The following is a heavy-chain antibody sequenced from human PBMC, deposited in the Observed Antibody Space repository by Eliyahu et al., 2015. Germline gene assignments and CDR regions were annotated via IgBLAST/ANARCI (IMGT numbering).Heavy chain of an antibody. V-gene: IGHV5-51*01. Sequence: SFTSHWIGWVRQMPGKGLEWMGSIYPDNSNTKYSPSFQGQVTFSADKSISTAYLQWSSLKASDTAMYYCARGETLLAMTYYFDLWGQGTLLTVSS. J-gene: IGHJ4*02. CDR1: SFTSHW. D-gene: IGHD2-2*01. CDR2: IYPDNSNT. CDR3: ARGETLLAMTYYFDL.